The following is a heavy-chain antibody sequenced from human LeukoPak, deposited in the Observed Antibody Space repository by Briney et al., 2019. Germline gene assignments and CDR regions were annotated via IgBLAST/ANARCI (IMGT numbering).Heavy chain of an antibody. CDR2: IYTSGTT. D-gene: IGHD3-16*01. CDR1: GGSLSGYS. CDR3: ARELGMGWFDP. V-gene: IGHV4-4*07. Sequence: SETLSLTCTVSGGSLSGYSWIWIRQPAGKGLEWIGHIYTSGTTKYNPSLKSRVTMSVDTSKNQFSLKVTSVTAADTAVYYCARELGMGWFDPWGQGTPVTVSS. J-gene: IGHJ5*02.